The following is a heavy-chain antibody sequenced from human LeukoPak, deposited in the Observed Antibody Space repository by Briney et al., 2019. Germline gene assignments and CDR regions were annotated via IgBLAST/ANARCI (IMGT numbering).Heavy chain of an antibody. V-gene: IGHV3-48*01. CDR1: GFTFSSYS. Sequence: GGSLRLSCAASGFTFSSYSMNWVRQAPGKGLEWVSYISSSSSTIYYADSVKGRFTISRDNAKNSLYLQMNSLRAEDTAVYYCARDYRITIFGGLNWFDPWGQGTLVTASS. D-gene: IGHD3-3*01. CDR3: ARDYRITIFGGLNWFDP. CDR2: ISSSSSTI. J-gene: IGHJ5*02.